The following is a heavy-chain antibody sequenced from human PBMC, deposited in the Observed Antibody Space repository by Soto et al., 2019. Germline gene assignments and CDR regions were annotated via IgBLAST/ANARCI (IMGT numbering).Heavy chain of an antibody. CDR2: ISYDGSNK. CDR1: GCTFSSSG. V-gene: IGHV3-30*18. Sequence: QVQLVESGGGVVEPGRSLRLSCAASGCTFSSSGMHWVRQAPGKGLEWVAVISYDGSNKFYADSVKGRFTISRDNFRNTLYLQMNSLRAEDTAVYYCAKEFHSWNYFDYWGQGTLVTVSS. J-gene: IGHJ4*02. CDR3: AKEFHSWNYFDY. D-gene: IGHD1-20*01.